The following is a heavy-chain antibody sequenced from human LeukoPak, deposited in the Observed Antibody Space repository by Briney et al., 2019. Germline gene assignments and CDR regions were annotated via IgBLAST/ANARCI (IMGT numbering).Heavy chain of an antibody. CDR2: ISNDGSNK. CDR1: GFTFSSYF. J-gene: IGHJ4*02. CDR3: ARAYTYGLDY. Sequence: GRSLRLSCAASGFTFSSYFMHWVRQAPGKGLEWVAIISNDGSNKYYADSVKGRFTISRDNSKHTLYLQMNSLRVEDTAVYYCARAYTYGLDYWDQGTLVTVSP. D-gene: IGHD5-18*01. V-gene: IGHV3-30-3*01.